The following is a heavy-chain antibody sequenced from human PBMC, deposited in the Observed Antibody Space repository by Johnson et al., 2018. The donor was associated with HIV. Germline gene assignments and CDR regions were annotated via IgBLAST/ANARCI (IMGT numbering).Heavy chain of an antibody. V-gene: IGHV3-66*01. CDR3: ATDRGGSYDAFHI. D-gene: IGHD1-26*01. CDR2: ISSGGST. J-gene: IGHJ3*02. CDR1: GISVSSYY. Sequence: VQLLESGGGLVQPEGSLRLSCAASGISVSSYYMSWVRQAPGKGLEWVSVISSGGSTSYPDSVKGRFTISRDYSKNTLYLQMNSLRGEDTAVYYCATDRGGSYDAFHIWGQGTMVTVSS.